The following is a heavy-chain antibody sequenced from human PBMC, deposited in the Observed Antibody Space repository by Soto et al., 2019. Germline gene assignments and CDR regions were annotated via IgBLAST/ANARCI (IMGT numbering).Heavy chain of an antibody. J-gene: IGHJ5*02. CDR3: ARGKRYCSSTSCYMNGWTWGLTNNWFDP. CDR1: GGSFSGYY. D-gene: IGHD2-2*02. Sequence: QVQLQQWGAGLLKPSETLSLTCAVYGGSFSGYYWSWIRQPPGKGLEWIGEINHSGSTNYNPSLKRRVTISVDTSKNQFSLKLSSVTAAETAVYYCARGKRYCSSTSCYMNGWTWGLTNNWFDPWGQGTLVTVSS. V-gene: IGHV4-34*01. CDR2: INHSGST.